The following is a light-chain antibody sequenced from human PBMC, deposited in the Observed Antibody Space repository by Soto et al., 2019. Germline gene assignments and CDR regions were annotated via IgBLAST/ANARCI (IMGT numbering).Light chain of an antibody. J-gene: IGKJ1*01. Sequence: IRMTNSAFTLSASVRDRVTITCRASQSISSWLAWYQQKPGKAPKLLIYDASSLESGVPSRFSGSGSGTEFTLTISCLQPDDFATYYCQQSNSYSWTFGQGTKVDIK. CDR1: QSISSW. CDR3: QQSNSYSWT. V-gene: IGKV1-5*01. CDR2: DAS.